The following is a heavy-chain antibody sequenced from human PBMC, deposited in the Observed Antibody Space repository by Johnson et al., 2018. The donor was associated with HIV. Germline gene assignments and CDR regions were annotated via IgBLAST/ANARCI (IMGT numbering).Heavy chain of an antibody. J-gene: IGHJ3*02. D-gene: IGHD5-24*01. CDR2: IKSKTDGGTT. CDR1: GFTFSNAW. CDR3: TPDGYNLGGAFDI. Sequence: VQLVESGGGLVKPGESLRLSCAASGFTFSNAWMSWVRQAPGRGLEWIGRIKSKTDGGTTDYAAPVKGRFTISRDDSKNTLYLQMNSLKTEDTAVYYCTPDGYNLGGAFDIWGQGTMVTVSS. V-gene: IGHV3-15*01.